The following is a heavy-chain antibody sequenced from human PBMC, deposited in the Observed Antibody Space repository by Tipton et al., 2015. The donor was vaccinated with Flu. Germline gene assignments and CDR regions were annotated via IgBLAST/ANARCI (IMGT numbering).Heavy chain of an antibody. D-gene: IGHD4-11*01. Sequence: TLSLTCTVSGGSISSYYWSWIRQPPGKGLEWIGYIYYSGSTNYNPSLKSRVTISVDTSKNQFSLKLSSVTAADTAVYYCARVLPGSNYYYYYYYMDVWGKGTTVTASS. J-gene: IGHJ6*03. CDR2: IYYSGST. V-gene: IGHV4-59*01. CDR3: ARVLPGSNYYYYYYYMDV. CDR1: GGSISSYY.